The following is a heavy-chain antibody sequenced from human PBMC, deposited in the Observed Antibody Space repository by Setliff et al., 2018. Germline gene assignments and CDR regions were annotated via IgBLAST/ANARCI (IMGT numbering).Heavy chain of an antibody. J-gene: IGHJ4*02. D-gene: IGHD3-10*01. CDR3: ARDRRDYIGAGNNYPVLDY. CDR1: GGSISNFY. V-gene: IGHV4-4*08. Sequence: PSETLSLTCTVSGGSISNFYWSWIRQPPGKGLEWIGSISPGRSINYNPSLRSRVTISGDTSKNQISLNLSSGTAADTAVYYCARDRRDYIGAGNNYPVLDYWGQGILVTVSS. CDR2: ISPGRSI.